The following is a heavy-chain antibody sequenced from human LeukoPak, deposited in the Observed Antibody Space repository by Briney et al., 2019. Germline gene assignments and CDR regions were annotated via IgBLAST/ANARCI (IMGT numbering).Heavy chain of an antibody. CDR1: GYTFIHHY. J-gene: IGHJ4*02. Sequence: ASVKVSCKASGYTFIHHYIHWVRQAPGQGLEWMGWINPNSDDTNYAQKFQGRVTVTRDTSISTVYMELTRLRSDDTAVYYCVRIYRGPDYWGQGTLVTVSS. CDR3: VRIYRGPDY. CDR2: INPNSDDT. D-gene: IGHD3-10*01. V-gene: IGHV1-2*02.